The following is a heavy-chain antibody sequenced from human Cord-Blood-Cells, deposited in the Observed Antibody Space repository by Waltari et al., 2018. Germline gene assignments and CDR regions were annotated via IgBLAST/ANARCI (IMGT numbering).Heavy chain of an antibody. J-gene: IGHJ3*02. CDR1: GYTLTDFT. CDR2: FDPEDGET. Sequence: QVQLVQSGAEVKKPGASVKVSCKVSGYTLTDFTMHWVRQAPGKGLEWMGGFDPEDGETIYAQKFQGRVTMTEDTSTDTAYMELSSLRSEDTAVYYCTVHNWNDVAFDIWGQGTMVTVSS. CDR3: TVHNWNDVAFDI. D-gene: IGHD1-20*01. V-gene: IGHV1-24*01.